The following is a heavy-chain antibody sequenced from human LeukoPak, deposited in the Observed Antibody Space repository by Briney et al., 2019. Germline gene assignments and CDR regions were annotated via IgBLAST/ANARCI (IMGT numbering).Heavy chain of an antibody. D-gene: IGHD3-9*01. Sequence: GGSLRLSCAASGFTVSSNYMSWVRQAPGKGLEWVSAISGSGGSTYYADSVKGRFTISRDNAKNTLYLQMNSLRAEDTAVYYCARAGRGLRYFDWLTYDYWGQGTLVTVSS. V-gene: IGHV3-23*01. CDR2: ISGSGGST. CDR1: GFTVSSNY. J-gene: IGHJ4*02. CDR3: ARAGRGLRYFDWLTYDY.